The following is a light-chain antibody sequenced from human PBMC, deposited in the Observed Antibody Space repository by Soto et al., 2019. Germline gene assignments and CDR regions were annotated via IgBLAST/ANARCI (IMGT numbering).Light chain of an antibody. CDR1: QSVSSSY. J-gene: IGKJ1*01. CDR3: QQYGSSYDT. Sequence: EIVLTQSPATLSLSPGERATLSCGASQSVSSSYLAWYQQKPGLAPRLLIYDASSRATGIPDRFSGSGSGTDFTLTISRLETEDFAVYYCQQYGSSYDTFGQGTKVEIK. V-gene: IGKV3D-20*01. CDR2: DAS.